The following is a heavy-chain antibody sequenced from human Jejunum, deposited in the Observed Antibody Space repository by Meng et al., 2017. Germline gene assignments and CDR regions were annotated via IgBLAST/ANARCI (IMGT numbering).Heavy chain of an antibody. Sequence: QVQLVESGGGVVQPGGSLRLSCAASGFTFSSYYRHWVRQAPGKGLEWVAVILYDGSKTYYADAVKGRFTISRDNSKNTLYLQMNSLRPEDTAVYYCAKDGQWPDRLDYWGLGTLVTVSS. CDR2: ILYDGSKT. CDR3: AKDGQWPDRLDY. CDR1: GFTFSSYY. V-gene: IGHV3-30*18. J-gene: IGHJ4*02. D-gene: IGHD6-19*01.